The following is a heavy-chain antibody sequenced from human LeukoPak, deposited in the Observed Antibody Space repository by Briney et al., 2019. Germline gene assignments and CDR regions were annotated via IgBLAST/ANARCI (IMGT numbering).Heavy chain of an antibody. CDR2: INPNSGGT. CDR3: ARRGDNGAFDI. V-gene: IGHV1-2*06. Sequence: ASVKVSCKASGDTFTGYYMHWVRQAPGQGLEWMGRINPNSGGTNYAQKFQGRVTMTRDTSISTTYMELSRLRSDDTAVYYCARRGDNGAFDIWGQGTMVTVSS. D-gene: IGHD4-17*01. CDR1: GDTFTGYY. J-gene: IGHJ3*02.